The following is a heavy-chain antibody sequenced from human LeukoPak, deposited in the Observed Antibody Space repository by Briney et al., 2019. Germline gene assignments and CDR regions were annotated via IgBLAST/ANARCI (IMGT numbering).Heavy chain of an antibody. CDR1: GGSFSGYY. Sequence: SETLSLTCAVYGGSFSGYYWSWIRQPPGKGLEWIGEINHSGSTNYNPSLKSRVTISVDTSKNQFSLKLSSVTAADTAVYYCARGYCSGGSCYGLNCFDPWGQGTLVTVSS. D-gene: IGHD2-15*01. CDR2: INHSGST. V-gene: IGHV4-34*01. CDR3: ARGYCSGGSCYGLNCFDP. J-gene: IGHJ5*02.